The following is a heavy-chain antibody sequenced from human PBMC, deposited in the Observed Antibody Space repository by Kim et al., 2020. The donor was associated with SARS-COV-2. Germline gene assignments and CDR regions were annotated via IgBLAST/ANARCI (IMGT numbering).Heavy chain of an antibody. D-gene: IGHD3-10*01. CDR2: ISAYNGNT. Sequence: ASVKVSCKASGYTFTSYGISWVRQAPGQGLEWMGWISAYNGNTNYAQKLQGRVTMTTDTSTSTAYMELRSLRSDDTAVYYCARDVYGSETGDFDYWGQGTLVTVSS. CDR3: ARDVYGSETGDFDY. J-gene: IGHJ4*02. CDR1: GYTFTSYG. V-gene: IGHV1-18*01.